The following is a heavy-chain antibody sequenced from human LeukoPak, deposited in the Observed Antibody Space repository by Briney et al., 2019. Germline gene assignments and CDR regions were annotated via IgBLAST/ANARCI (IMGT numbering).Heavy chain of an antibody. Sequence: GGSLRLSCAASGFTFDDYAMHWVRQAPGKGLEWVSGIRWNSGGIAYADSVKGRFTISRDNAKNSLYLQMNSLRAEDTALYYCATDMKEGGADAFDIWGQGTMVTVSS. CDR1: GFTFDDYA. CDR3: ATDMKEGGADAFDI. D-gene: IGHD3-16*01. CDR2: IRWNSGGI. V-gene: IGHV3-9*01. J-gene: IGHJ3*02.